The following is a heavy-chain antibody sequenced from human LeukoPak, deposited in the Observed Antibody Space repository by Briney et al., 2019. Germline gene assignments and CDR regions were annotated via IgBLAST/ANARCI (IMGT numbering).Heavy chain of an antibody. Sequence: SQTLSLTCAISGDSVSSNSAAWNWIRQSPSRGLEWLGRTYYRSKWYNDYAVSVKSRITINPDTSKNQFSLQLNSVTPEDTAVYYCARGSYGSSGSDYYYYGMDVWGQGTTVTVSS. CDR1: GDSVSSNSAA. CDR2: TYYRSKWYN. CDR3: ARGSYGSSGSDYYYYGMDV. J-gene: IGHJ6*02. D-gene: IGHD3-22*01. V-gene: IGHV6-1*01.